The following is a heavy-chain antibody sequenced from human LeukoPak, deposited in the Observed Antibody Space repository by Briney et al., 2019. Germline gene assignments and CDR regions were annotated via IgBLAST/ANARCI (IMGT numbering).Heavy chain of an antibody. Sequence: ASVNVSCKASGYPFTAYYIHWVRQGPGQGLEWMGWINCNSGDTNYAQKFQGRVTMTRDTSIATAYMELSRVTSDDTAVYYCARDWFDVAFDPWGQGTLVTVSS. D-gene: IGHD3-10*01. V-gene: IGHV1-2*02. CDR1: GYPFTAYY. CDR2: INCNSGDT. CDR3: ARDWFDVAFDP. J-gene: IGHJ5*02.